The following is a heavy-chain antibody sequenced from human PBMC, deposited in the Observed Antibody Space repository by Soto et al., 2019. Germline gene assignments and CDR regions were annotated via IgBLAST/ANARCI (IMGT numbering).Heavy chain of an antibody. D-gene: IGHD2-2*02. J-gene: IGHJ6*03. V-gene: IGHV4-59*08. CDR2: IYYSGST. Sequence: QVQLQESGPGLVKPSETLSLTCTVSGGSISSYYWSWIRQPPGKGLEWIGYIYYSGSTNYNPSLKSRVTISVDTSKNRFSLKLSSVTAADTAVYYCARHGYCSSTSCYTYYYYYYMDVWGKGTTVTLSS. CDR1: GGSISSYY. CDR3: ARHGYCSSTSCYTYYYYYYMDV.